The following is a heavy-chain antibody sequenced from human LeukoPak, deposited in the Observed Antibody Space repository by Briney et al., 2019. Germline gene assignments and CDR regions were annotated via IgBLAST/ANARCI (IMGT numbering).Heavy chain of an antibody. CDR2: ISYDGSNK. Sequence: GGSLRLSCAASGFTFSNYAMHWVRQAPGKGLEWVAVISYDGSNKYYADSVKGRFTISRDNSKNTVYLQMNSLRAADTAVYYCARVGRGYSSKVYYFDYWGQGTLVTVSS. V-gene: IGHV3-30*04. J-gene: IGHJ4*02. CDR1: GFTFSNYA. D-gene: IGHD5-18*01. CDR3: ARVGRGYSSKVYYFDY.